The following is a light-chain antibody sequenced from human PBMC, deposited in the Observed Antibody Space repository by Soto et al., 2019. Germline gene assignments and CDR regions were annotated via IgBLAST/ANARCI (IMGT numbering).Light chain of an antibody. Sequence: DIQMPQSPSSLSASVGDSVTITCRASQSVGTWVAWYQQKPGKAPKLLIYKASTLKSGVPSRFSGSGSGTEFTLTISSLQPDDFATYYCQQYNSYSRTFGQGTKVDIK. J-gene: IGKJ1*01. CDR3: QQYNSYSRT. V-gene: IGKV1-5*03. CDR1: QSVGTW. CDR2: KAS.